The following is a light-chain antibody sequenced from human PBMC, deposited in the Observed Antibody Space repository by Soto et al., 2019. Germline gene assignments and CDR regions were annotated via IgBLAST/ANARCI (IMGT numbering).Light chain of an antibody. J-gene: IGLJ2*01. CDR3: QTWGTGIHVV. CDR2: PNSDGSH. Sequence: QSVLTQSPSASASLGASVKLSCTLSSGHSSYAIAWHQQQPEKGPRYLMKPNSDGSHSKGDGIPDRFSGSSSGAERYLTISSLQSEDEADYSCQTWGTGIHVVFGGGTKLTVL. CDR1: SGHSSYA. V-gene: IGLV4-69*01.